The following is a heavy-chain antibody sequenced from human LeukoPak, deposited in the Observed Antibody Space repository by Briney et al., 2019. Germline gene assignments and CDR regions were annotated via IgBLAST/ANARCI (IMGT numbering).Heavy chain of an antibody. CDR3: ARDLSSGWSLDH. V-gene: IGHV3-21*01. CDR2: ITSSSSYI. CDR1: GFTFSSYS. J-gene: IGHJ4*02. Sequence: PGRSLRLSCAASGFTFSSYSMNWVRQAPGKGLEWVSSITSSSSYIYYADSVKGRFTISRDNAKNSLYLQMNGLRAEDTAVYYCARDLSSGWSLDHWGQGTLVTVSS. D-gene: IGHD6-19*01.